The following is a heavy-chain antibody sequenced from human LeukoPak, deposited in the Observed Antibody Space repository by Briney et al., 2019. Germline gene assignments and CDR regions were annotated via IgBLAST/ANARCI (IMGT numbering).Heavy chain of an antibody. J-gene: IGHJ6*02. Sequence: GGSLRLSCAASGFTFSDYYMSGIRQAPGKGLEWVSYISSSGSTIYYADSVEGRFTISRDNAKNSLYLQMNSLRAEDTAVYYCARDGYCSGGSCYGYYGMDVWGQGTTVTVSS. D-gene: IGHD2-15*01. V-gene: IGHV3-11*01. CDR2: ISSSGSTI. CDR1: GFTFSDYY. CDR3: ARDGYCSGGSCYGYYGMDV.